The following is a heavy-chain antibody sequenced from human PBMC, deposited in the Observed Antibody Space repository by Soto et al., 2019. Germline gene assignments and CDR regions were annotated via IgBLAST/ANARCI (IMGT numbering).Heavy chain of an antibody. CDR1: GYTFTSYD. Sequence: ASVKVSCKASGYTFTSYDINWVRQATGQGLEWMGWMNPNSGSTGYAQKFQGRVTMTRNTSISTAYMELSSLRSEDTAGYYCARRVSIPYCSSTSCHRGNAFDIWGQGTMVTVSS. CDR2: MNPNSGST. D-gene: IGHD2-2*02. V-gene: IGHV1-8*01. J-gene: IGHJ3*02. CDR3: ARRVSIPYCSSTSCHRGNAFDI.